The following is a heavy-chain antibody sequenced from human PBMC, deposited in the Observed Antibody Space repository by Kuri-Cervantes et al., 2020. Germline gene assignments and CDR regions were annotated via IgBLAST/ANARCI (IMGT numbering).Heavy chain of an antibody. V-gene: IGHV3-30*02. Sequence: GESLKISCAASGFTFSSYAMHWVRQAPGKGLEWVAFMRNDGSNAYYVDSVKGRFTISRDNSKNTLYLQMFRLRAEDTARYYCAKDTYSGSSYFDSWGQGTLVTVSS. CDR3: AKDTYSGSSYFDS. D-gene: IGHD5-12*01. J-gene: IGHJ4*02. CDR2: MRNDGSNA. CDR1: GFTFSSYA.